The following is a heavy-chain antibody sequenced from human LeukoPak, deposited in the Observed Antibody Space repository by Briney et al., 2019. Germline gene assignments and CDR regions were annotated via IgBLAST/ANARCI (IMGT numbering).Heavy chain of an antibody. CDR2: IYYSGST. J-gene: IGHJ4*02. CDR1: GGSISSYY. Sequence: PSETLSLTCTVSGGSISSYYWSWIRQPPGKGLEWIGYIYYSGSTNYNPSLKSRVTISVDTSKNQFSLKLSSVTAADTAVYYCAKVQVVVIFWGQGTLVTVSS. CDR3: AKVQVVVIF. V-gene: IGHV4-59*01. D-gene: IGHD3-22*01.